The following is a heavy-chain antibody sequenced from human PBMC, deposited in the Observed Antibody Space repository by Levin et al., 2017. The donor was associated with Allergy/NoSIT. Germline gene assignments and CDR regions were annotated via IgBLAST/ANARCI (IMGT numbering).Heavy chain of an antibody. CDR3: ARSLDTAMVTHYFDY. J-gene: IGHJ4*02. V-gene: IGHV4-59*04. D-gene: IGHD5-18*01. Sequence: NTSETLSLTCTVSGGSISSYYWSWIRQPPGKGLEWIGYIYYSGSTYYNPSLKSRVTISVDTSKNQFSLKLSSVTAADTAVYYCARSLDTAMVTHYFDYWGQGTLVTVSS. CDR1: GGSISSYY. CDR2: IYYSGST.